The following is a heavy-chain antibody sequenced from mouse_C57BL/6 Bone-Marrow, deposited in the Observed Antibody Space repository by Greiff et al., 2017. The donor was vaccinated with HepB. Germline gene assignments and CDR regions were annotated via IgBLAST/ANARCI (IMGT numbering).Heavy chain of an antibody. CDR1: GYTFTSYT. J-gene: IGHJ2*01. CDR3: ARERELLRPYYFDY. V-gene: IGHV1-4*01. Sequence: QVHVKQSGADLARPGASVKMSCKASGYTFTSYTMHWVKQRPGQGLEWIGYIKPSSGYTKYNQKFKDKATLTADKSSSTAYMQLSSRTSEDSAVYDCARERELLRPYYFDYWGQGTTLTVSS. CDR2: IKPSSGYT. D-gene: IGHD1-1*01.